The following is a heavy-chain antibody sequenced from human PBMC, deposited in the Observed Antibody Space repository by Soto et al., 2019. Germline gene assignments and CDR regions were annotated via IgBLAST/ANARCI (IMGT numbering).Heavy chain of an antibody. V-gene: IGHV1-18*01. CDR1: GSTFTRYG. D-gene: IGHD3-16*01. CDR2: INTYNGNT. CDR3: AMGDVYVQPSPQDV. Sequence: QVQLVQSGAEVQNLGASVKVSCKDSGSTFTRYGIGWARQAPGQVLEWLGWINTYNGNTNYAQNVQGRVTLTPATSTSTAYMELRSLRSNDTSIYYCAMGDVYVQPSPQDVWRQGTTVIVSS. J-gene: IGHJ6*02.